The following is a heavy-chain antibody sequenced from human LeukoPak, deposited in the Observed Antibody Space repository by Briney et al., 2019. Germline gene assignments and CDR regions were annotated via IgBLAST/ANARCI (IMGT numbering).Heavy chain of an antibody. CDR1: GYTFSSYD. V-gene: IGHV1-8*01. D-gene: IGHD4-11*01. CDR2: MNPNSGNT. Sequence: GASVNVSCKASGYTFSSYDINWVRQATGRGLDWMEWMNPNSGNTGYAQKFQGRVNMTRTTSVSTAYMELSSLTSEDTAVYYCARNPSKTGWFDPWGQGTLVTVSS. J-gene: IGHJ5*02. CDR3: ARNPSKTGWFDP.